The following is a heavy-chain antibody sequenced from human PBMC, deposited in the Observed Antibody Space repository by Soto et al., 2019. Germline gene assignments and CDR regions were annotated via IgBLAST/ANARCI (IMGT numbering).Heavy chain of an antibody. D-gene: IGHD6-19*01. V-gene: IGHV4-31*03. CDR1: GGSITSGNYY. Sequence: PSETLSLTFTVSGGSITSGNYYWSWIRQHPGTGLEWIGCIYYTGSTYYNPSLKSRVIISVDTSKNQFSMKLTSVTAADTAVYYCVGQRGGVAVAGNYYFYSMDVWGQGTTVTVSS. J-gene: IGHJ6*02. CDR3: VGQRGGVAVAGNYYFYSMDV. CDR2: IYYTGST.